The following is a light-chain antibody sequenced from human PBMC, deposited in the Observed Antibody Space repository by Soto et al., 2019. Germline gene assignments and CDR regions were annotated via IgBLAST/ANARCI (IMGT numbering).Light chain of an antibody. CDR3: NSYTTSSTLV. J-gene: IGLJ1*01. V-gene: IGLV2-14*03. Sequence: QSVLTQPASVSGSPGQSITISCTGTSSDVGTYKYVSWYQQHPGKAPKLMIYDVSNRPSGVSNRFSGSKSGNTASLTISGRQAEDEAYYYCNSYTTSSTLVFGTGTKLTVL. CDR2: DVS. CDR1: SSDVGTYKY.